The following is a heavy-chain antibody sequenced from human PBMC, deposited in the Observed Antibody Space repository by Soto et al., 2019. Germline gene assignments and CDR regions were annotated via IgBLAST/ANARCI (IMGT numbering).Heavy chain of an antibody. CDR3: ARHSSDYVWGSYRYAAEYFQH. CDR1: GYSFTSYW. Sequence: GESLKISCKGSGYSFTSYWISWVRQMPGKGLEWMGRIDPSDSYTNYSPSFQGHVTISADKSISTAYLQWSSLKASDTAMYYCARHSSDYVWGSYRYAAEYFQHWGQGTPVTVSS. J-gene: IGHJ1*01. CDR2: IDPSDSYT. V-gene: IGHV5-10-1*01. D-gene: IGHD3-16*02.